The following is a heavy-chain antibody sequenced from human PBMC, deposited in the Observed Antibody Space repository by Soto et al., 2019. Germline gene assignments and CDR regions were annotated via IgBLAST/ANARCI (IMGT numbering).Heavy chain of an antibody. J-gene: IGHJ4*02. CDR1: GFTFSSFS. V-gene: IGHV3-30-3*01. CDR2: ISYDGSNK. D-gene: IGHD6-19*01. CDR3: ARTTTVAGTPEFDY. Sequence: QVQLVESGGGVVQPGRSLRLSCAASGFTFSSFSLHWVRQAPGKGLEWLALISYDGSNKYNADSVKGRFTISRDNSNNTLYLQLSRLRPEDTAVYYCARTTTVAGTPEFDYWGQGTLVTVSS.